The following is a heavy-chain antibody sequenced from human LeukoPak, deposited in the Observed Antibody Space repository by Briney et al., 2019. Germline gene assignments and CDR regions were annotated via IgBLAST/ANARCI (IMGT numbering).Heavy chain of an antibody. J-gene: IGHJ4*02. CDR3: AKIDRTYCSRSSCYALDS. D-gene: IGHD2-2*01. CDR1: GYSFTSYC. Sequence: GESLKISCKGSGYSFTSYCIGWVRQLPGKGLEWMGIIYPGDSDTRYSSSFQGQVTISADKSISTAYLQWSSLKASDTAMYYCAKIDRTYCSRSSCYALDSWGQGTLVTVSS. CDR2: IYPGDSDT. V-gene: IGHV5-51*01.